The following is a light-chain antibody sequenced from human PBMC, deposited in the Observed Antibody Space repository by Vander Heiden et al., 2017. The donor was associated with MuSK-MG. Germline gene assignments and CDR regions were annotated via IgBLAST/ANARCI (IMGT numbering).Light chain of an antibody. CDR1: QSVSSSY. Sequence: EIVLTQSPGTLSLSPGERATLSCRASQSVSSSYLAWYQQKPGLAPRLLIYGASSRATGIPDRFSGSGSGTDFTLTISRLEPEDFAVYYCQQDGSSPFTFGHGTKVDIK. CDR2: GAS. J-gene: IGKJ3*01. CDR3: QQDGSSPFT. V-gene: IGKV3-20*01.